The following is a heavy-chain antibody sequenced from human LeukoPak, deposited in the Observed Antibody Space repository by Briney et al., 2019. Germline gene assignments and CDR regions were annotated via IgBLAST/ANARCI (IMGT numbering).Heavy chain of an antibody. V-gene: IGHV3-48*03. CDR2: ISSSGSAI. CDR3: ARGGSLGY. J-gene: IGHJ4*02. D-gene: IGHD6-19*01. CDR1: GFTFSSYE. Sequence: AGGSLRLSCAGSGFTFSSYEMNWVRQAPGKGLEWVSKISSSGSAIYYADSVKGRLTISRDNAKSTLYLQMNSLRAEDTAVYYCARGGSLGYWGQGTLVTVST.